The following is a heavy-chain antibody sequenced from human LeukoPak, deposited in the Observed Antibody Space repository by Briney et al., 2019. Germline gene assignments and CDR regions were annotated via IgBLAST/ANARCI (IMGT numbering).Heavy chain of an antibody. CDR3: ATHSVRGYGMDV. CDR2: IYYSGST. V-gene: IGHV4-39*01. J-gene: IGHJ6*02. CDR1: GGSISSSSYY. Sequence: SETLSLTCTVSGGSISSSSYYWGWLRQPQGQGLEWIGSIYYSGSTYYNPSLKSRVTISVDTSKNQFSLKLSSVTAADTAVYYCATHSVRGYGMDVWGQGTTVTVSS. D-gene: IGHD3-10*01.